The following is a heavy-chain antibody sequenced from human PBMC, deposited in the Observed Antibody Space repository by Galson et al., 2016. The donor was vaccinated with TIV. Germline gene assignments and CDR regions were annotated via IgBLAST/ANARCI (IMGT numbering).Heavy chain of an antibody. J-gene: IGHJ5*02. CDR1: GYTFAAYY. D-gene: IGHD3-3*01. CDR2: INANSGDT. CDR3: TRGLVLREWLLYGDL. V-gene: IGHV1-2*02. Sequence: SVKVSCKASGYTFAAYYVHWVRQAPGQGLEWMGWINANSGDTTYAQMFQDRATMTRDRSINTAYMELNRLRSDDTAVYYCTRGLVLREWLLYGDLWGQGTLVTVSS.